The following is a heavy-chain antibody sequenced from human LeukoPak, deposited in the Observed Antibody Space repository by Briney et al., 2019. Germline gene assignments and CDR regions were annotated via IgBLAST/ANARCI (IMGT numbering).Heavy chain of an antibody. CDR3: ASGRQGSGSYYNPFDY. V-gene: IGHV3-23*01. CDR2: IDRGVVST. D-gene: IGHD3-10*01. J-gene: IGHJ4*02. Sequence: PGGSLRLSCAASGFTFSIYDLSWVRQAPGKGLECVSAIDRGVVSTYYADSVKGRFTISRDNSKNTLYLQMNNLRVDDTAVYYCASGRQGSGSYYNPFDYWGQGTLVTVSS. CDR1: GFTFSIYD.